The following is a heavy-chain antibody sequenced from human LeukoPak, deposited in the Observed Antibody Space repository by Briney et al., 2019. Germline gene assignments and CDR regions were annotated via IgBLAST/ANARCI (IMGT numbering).Heavy chain of an antibody. CDR2: ISYDGSNK. Sequence: GRSLRLSCAASGFTFSSYAMHWVRQAPGKGLEGVAVISYDGSNKYYAGSVKGRFTISRDNSKNTLYPQMNSLRAEDTAVYYCASQTWDILTGFLGGIDYWGQGTLVTVSS. D-gene: IGHD3-9*01. CDR1: GFTFSSYA. J-gene: IGHJ4*02. V-gene: IGHV3-30-3*01. CDR3: ASQTWDILTGFLGGIDY.